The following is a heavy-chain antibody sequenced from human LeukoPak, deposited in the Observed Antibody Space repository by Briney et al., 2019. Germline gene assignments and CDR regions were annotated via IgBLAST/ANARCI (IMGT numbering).Heavy chain of an antibody. J-gene: IGHJ6*03. CDR2: INPNSGGT. Sequence: ASVKVSCKASGYTFTVYYMHWVRQAPGQGLEWMGWINPNSGGTNYAQKFQGRVTMTRDTSISTAYMELSRLRSDDTAVYYCARTVVPAATGYYYCMDVWGKGTTVTISS. V-gene: IGHV1-2*02. CDR1: GYTFTVYY. CDR3: ARTVVPAATGYYYCMDV. D-gene: IGHD2-2*01.